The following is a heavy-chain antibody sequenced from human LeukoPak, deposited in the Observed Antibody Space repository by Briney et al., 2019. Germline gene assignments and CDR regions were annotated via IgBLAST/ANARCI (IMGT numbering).Heavy chain of an antibody. Sequence: PSGTLSLTCAVSGGSISSSNWWSWVRQPPGKGLEWIGEIYHSGSTNYNPSLKSRVTISVDKSKNQFSLKLSSVTAADTAVYYCARAPSSFSLSGFVYWGQGTLVTVSS. D-gene: IGHD3-16*01. J-gene: IGHJ4*02. CDR3: ARAPSSFSLSGFVY. V-gene: IGHV4-4*02. CDR1: GGSISSSNW. CDR2: IYHSGST.